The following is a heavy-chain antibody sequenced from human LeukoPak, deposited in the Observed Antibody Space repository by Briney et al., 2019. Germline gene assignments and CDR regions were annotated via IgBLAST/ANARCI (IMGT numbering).Heavy chain of an antibody. CDR3: ARRSHCEGGSCPPV. J-gene: IGHJ6*02. Sequence: SETLSLTCTVSGDSISSSYFSSSYYYWVWIRQPPGKGLEWNGSIYYGGTTYHNPSLQSRVTISSDTSKNQFSLRLRSVTATDTAVYYCARRSHCEGGSCPPVWGQGTTVTVSS. V-gene: IGHV4-39*01. CDR2: IYYGGTT. D-gene: IGHD2-15*01. CDR1: GDSISSSYFSSSYYY.